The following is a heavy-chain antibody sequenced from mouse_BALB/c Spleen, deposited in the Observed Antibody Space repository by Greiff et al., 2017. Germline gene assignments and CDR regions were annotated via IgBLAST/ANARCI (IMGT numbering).Heavy chain of an antibody. Sequence: EVKLVESGGGLVKPGGSLKLSCAASGFTFSSYAMSWVRQTPEKRLEWVASISSGGSTYYPDSVKGRFTISRDNARNILYLQMSSLRSEDTAMYYCASIHDASGAYWGQGTLVTVSA. V-gene: IGHV5-6-5*01. J-gene: IGHJ3*01. CDR2: ISSGGST. CDR1: GFTFSSYA. D-gene: IGHD2-3*01. CDR3: ASIHDASGAY.